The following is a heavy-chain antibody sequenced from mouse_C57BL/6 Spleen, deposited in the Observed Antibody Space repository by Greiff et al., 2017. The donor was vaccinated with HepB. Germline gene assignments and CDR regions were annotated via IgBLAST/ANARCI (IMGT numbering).Heavy chain of an antibody. CDR2: INPNNGGT. Sequence: EVQLVESGPELVKPGASVKIPCKASGYTFTDYNMDWVKQSHGKSLEWIGDINPNNGGTIYNQKFKGKATLTVDKSSSTAYMELRSLTSEDTAVYYCARRGSSGYEGAWFAYWGQGTLVTVSA. V-gene: IGHV1-18*01. CDR1: GYTFTDYN. J-gene: IGHJ3*01. D-gene: IGHD3-2*02. CDR3: ARRGSSGYEGAWFAY.